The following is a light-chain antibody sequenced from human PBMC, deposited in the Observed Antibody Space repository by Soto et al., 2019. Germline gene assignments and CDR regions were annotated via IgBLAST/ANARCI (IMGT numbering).Light chain of an antibody. CDR3: QQHGSYPRT. J-gene: IGKJ1*01. Sequence: DIPMTQSPSTLSASVGDRVTITCRASQSIGTSLAWYQQRPGKAPKLLIYLASNLEVGVPSRFSGSGSGTEFTLAISSLQPDDFATYYCQQHGSYPRTLGQGTK. CDR2: LAS. V-gene: IGKV1-5*03. CDR1: QSIGTS.